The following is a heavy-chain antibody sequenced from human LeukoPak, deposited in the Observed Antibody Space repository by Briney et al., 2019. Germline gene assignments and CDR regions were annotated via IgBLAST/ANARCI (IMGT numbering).Heavy chain of an antibody. CDR1: GGSISSSSYY. V-gene: IGHV4-39*01. D-gene: IGHD5/OR15-5a*01. CDR2: IYYSGST. CDR3: ARTHSRERVYGY. J-gene: IGHJ4*02. Sequence: SETLSLTCTVSGGSISSSSYYWGWIRQPPGKGLEWIGSIYYSGSTYYNPSLKSRVTISVDTSKNQFSLKLSSVTAADTAVNYCARTHSRERVYGYWGQGTLVTVSS.